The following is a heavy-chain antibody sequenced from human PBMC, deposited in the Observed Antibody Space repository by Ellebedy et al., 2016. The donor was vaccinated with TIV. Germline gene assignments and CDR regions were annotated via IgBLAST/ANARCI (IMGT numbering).Heavy chain of an antibody. CDR1: GFSFSDSY. CDR2: ISSGGTTI. J-gene: IGHJ5*02. CDR3: AKVVKGSLDP. V-gene: IGHV3-11*01. D-gene: IGHD2-15*01. Sequence: GGSLRLXXAASGFSFSDSYMSWIRQAPGKGLEWVSHISSGGTTIHYADSVKGRFTISRDNAKNSLYLQMNSLRAEDTAVYYCAKVVKGSLDPWGQGTLVTVSS.